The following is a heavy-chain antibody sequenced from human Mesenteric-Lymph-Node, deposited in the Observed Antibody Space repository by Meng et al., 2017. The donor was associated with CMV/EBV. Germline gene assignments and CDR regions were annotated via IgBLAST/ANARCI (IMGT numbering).Heavy chain of an antibody. D-gene: IGHD2-2*01. V-gene: IGHV3-49*04. CDR2: IRSKAYGGTT. J-gene: IGHJ6*02. CDR3: TRTTRCSSTSCYHYYYYGMDV. CDR1: GFTFGDYA. Sequence: GESLKISCTASGFTFGDYAMSWVRQAPGKGLEWVGFIRSKAYGGTTEYAASVKGRFTISRDDSKSIAYLQMNSLKTEDTAAYYCTRTTRCSSTSCYHYYYYGMDVWGQGTTVTVSS.